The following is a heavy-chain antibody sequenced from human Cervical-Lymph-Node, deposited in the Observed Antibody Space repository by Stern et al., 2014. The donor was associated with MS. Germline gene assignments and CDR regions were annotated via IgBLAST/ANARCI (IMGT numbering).Heavy chain of an antibody. D-gene: IGHD5-18*01. V-gene: IGHV3-30*18. CDR2: TSYDGGNR. Sequence: QVQLVESGGGVVQPGTSLRLFCTGSRFTFRSYGIHWVRQAPGKGLEWVSVTSYDGGNRQYADSVKGRVTISSDNSKNTVYLHLNSLRPEDTGVYHCAKDRRGGYNYLYGMDVWGQGTTVTVS. CDR3: AKDRRGGYNYLYGMDV. J-gene: IGHJ6*02. CDR1: RFTFRSYG.